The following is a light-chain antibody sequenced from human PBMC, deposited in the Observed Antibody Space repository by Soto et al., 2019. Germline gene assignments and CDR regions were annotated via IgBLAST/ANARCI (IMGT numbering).Light chain of an antibody. V-gene: IGKV3-20*01. CDR3: QQYGTSVYT. J-gene: IGKJ2*01. CDR2: GAS. Sequence: EIVLTQSPDTLPLSPGERATLSCRASQSVSNSYLAWYQQKPGQAPRLLIYGASTRATDIPDRFSGSGSGTAFTLTISRLEPEDFSVYFCQQYGTSVYTFGQGTKLEIK. CDR1: QSVSNSY.